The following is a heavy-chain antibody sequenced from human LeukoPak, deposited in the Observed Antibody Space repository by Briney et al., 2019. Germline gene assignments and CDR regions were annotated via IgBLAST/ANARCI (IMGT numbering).Heavy chain of an antibody. CDR3: ARVGVARAPPTRAFDI. Sequence: SGTLSLTCAVSGGSISSSNWWSWVRQPPGKGLEWIGEIYHSGSTNYNPSLKSRVTISVDKSKNQFSLKLSSVTAADTAVYYCARVGVARAPPTRAFDIWGQGTMVTVSS. CDR2: IYHSGST. J-gene: IGHJ3*02. D-gene: IGHD5-12*01. CDR1: GGSISSSNW. V-gene: IGHV4-4*02.